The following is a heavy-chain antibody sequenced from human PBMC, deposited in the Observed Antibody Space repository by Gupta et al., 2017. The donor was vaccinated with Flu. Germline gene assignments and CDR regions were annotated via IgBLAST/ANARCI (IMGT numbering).Heavy chain of an antibody. V-gene: IGHV1-8*01. CDR3: ARGSRIFGVIKHYYYYGMDV. CDR2: INPNSGNT. Sequence: WVRQAAGQGLEWMGWINPNSGNTGYAQKFQGRGTMTRDTSITTVYLDRSRLRSEDKARYYWARGSRIFGVIKHYYYYGMDVWGQGTTVTVSS. J-gene: IGHJ6*02. D-gene: IGHD3-3*02.